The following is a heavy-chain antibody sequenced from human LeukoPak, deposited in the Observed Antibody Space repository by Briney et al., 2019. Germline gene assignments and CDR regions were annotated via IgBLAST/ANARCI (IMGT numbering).Heavy chain of an antibody. V-gene: IGHV5-51*01. D-gene: IGHD1-7*01. Sequence: GESLKISCKASGYSFTSYWIGWVRQMPGKGLEYMGMVNPADSETRYSPSFLGQVTISADKSISTAFLQWSSLEASDTAMYYCPRELDYGDYWGQGSLVTVSS. J-gene: IGHJ4*02. CDR3: PRELDYGDY. CDR2: VNPADSET. CDR1: GYSFTSYW.